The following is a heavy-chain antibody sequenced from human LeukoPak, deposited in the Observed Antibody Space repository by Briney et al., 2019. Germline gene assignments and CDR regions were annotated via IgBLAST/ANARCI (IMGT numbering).Heavy chain of an antibody. D-gene: IGHD6-13*01. CDR2: ISGSGGST. V-gene: IGHV3-23*01. CDR1: GFTFSSYA. CDR3: AKDRGRSSSWYNWFDP. J-gene: IGHJ5*02. Sequence: GSLRLSCAASGFTFSSYAMSWVRQAPGKGLEWVPAISGSGGSTYYADSVKGRFTISRDNSKNTLYLQMNSLRAEDTAVYYCAKDRGRSSSWYNWFDPWGQGTLVTVSS.